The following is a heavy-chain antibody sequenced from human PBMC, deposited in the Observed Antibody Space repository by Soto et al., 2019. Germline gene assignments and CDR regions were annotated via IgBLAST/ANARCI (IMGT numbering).Heavy chain of an antibody. J-gene: IGHJ5*02. CDR1: GFTFSSYS. CDR2: ISSSSSYI. V-gene: IGHV3-21*01. CDR3: SGDTYYYGSASYAP. Sequence: EVQLVESGGGLVKPGGSLRLSCAASGFTFSSYSMNWVRQSPRKGLEWVSSISSSSSYISYADSVKGRFTISRDNAKKSLYLQKNSLGAEDTAVDYCSGDTYYYGSASYAPWGQGTLVTVSS. D-gene: IGHD3-10*01.